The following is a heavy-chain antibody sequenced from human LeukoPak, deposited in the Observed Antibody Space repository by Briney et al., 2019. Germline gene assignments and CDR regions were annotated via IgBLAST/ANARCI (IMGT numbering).Heavy chain of an antibody. D-gene: IGHD2-2*01. CDR3: VKDRPCETCMPMDA. Sequence: GGSLRLSCAASGFRFSDYSMSWVRQAPGKGLEWVAGLGRSGEYKYYADSVKGRFTISRDNSKDTVSLQMNSLRAEDSAIYFCVKDRPCETCMPMDAWGQGTTVTVSS. J-gene: IGHJ6*02. CDR1: GFRFSDYS. V-gene: IGHV3-23*01. CDR2: LGRSGEYK.